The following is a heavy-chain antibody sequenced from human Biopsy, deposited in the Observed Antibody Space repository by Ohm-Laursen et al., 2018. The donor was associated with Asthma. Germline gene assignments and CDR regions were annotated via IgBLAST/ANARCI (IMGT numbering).Heavy chain of an antibody. Sequence: SVSASHQSLGGTFNTYVIGWARQAPGHWRGWMGEIKSGFGTTIYPQKFQDRVTITADDSTSTVYMELSSLRSEDTAVYYCARKAGSCISRTCYSLDFWGQGTLVTVSS. D-gene: IGHD2-2*01. V-gene: IGHV1-69*13. J-gene: IGHJ4*02. CDR3: ARKAGSCISRTCYSLDF. CDR2: IKSGFGTT. CDR1: GGTFNTYV.